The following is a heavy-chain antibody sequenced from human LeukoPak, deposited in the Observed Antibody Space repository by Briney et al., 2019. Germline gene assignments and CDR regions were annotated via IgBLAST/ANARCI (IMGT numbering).Heavy chain of an antibody. CDR1: GFTFSSYA. Sequence: PGGSLRLSCAASGFTFSSYAMHWVRQAPGKGLEWVAVISYDGSNKYYADSVKGRFTISRDNSKNTLYLQMNSLRAEDTAVYYCARPYHDFWSGTSGTDYWGQGTLVTVSS. D-gene: IGHD3-3*01. V-gene: IGHV3-30-3*01. J-gene: IGHJ4*02. CDR2: ISYDGSNK. CDR3: ARPYHDFWSGTSGTDY.